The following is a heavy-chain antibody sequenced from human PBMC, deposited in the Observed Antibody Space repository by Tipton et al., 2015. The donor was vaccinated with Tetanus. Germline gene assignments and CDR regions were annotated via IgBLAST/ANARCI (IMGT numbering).Heavy chain of an antibody. V-gene: IGHV3-7*04. D-gene: IGHD2-21*01. J-gene: IGHJ4*02. CDR3: ARVAGFCGGDCLDS. CDR2: INGGGNEK. CDR1: GFTFSSSW. Sequence: SLRLSCAVSGFTFSSSWMSWVRQVPGKGLEWVANINGGGNEKYYVDSVKGRFTISRDHAKNTVYLQMNSLRAEDTAVYYCARVAGFCGGDCLDSWGLGAQVTVSS.